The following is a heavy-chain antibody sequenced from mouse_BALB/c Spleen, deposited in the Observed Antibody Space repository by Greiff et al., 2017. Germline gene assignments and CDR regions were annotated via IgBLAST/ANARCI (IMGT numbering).Heavy chain of an antibody. Sequence: EVKLVESGGGLVQPGGSRKLSCAASGFTFSSFGMHWVRQAPEKGLEWVAYISSGSSTIYYADTVKGRFTISRDNPKNILFLQMTSLRSEDTAMYYCAREGLQAWFAYWGQGTLVTVSA. CDR3: AREGLQAWFAY. J-gene: IGHJ3*01. CDR1: GFTFSSFG. D-gene: IGHD2-13*01. CDR2: ISSGSSTI. V-gene: IGHV5-17*02.